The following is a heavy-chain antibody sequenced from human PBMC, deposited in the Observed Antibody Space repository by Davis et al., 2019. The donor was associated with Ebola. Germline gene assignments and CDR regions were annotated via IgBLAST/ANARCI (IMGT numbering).Heavy chain of an antibody. V-gene: IGHV1-2*02. D-gene: IGHD2-21*01. J-gene: IGHJ4*02. CDR3: ARGSIDWRASSFDY. CDR1: GYTFTAHY. Sequence: ASVKVSCKASGYTFTAHYIHWLRQAPGQGLEWMGWINCREGVTKYAQKFQGRVTMTRDPSISTTYMELSRLESDDKAIYYCARGSIDWRASSFDYWGQGTLVTVSS. CDR2: INCREGVT.